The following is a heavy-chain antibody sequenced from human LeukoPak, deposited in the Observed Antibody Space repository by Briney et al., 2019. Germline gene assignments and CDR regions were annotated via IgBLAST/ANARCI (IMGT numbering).Heavy chain of an antibody. V-gene: IGHV4-31*03. J-gene: IGHJ4*02. CDR3: ARGKGAAADFDY. Sequence: SETLSPTCTVSGGSISSGGYYWSWIRQHPGKGLEWIGYIYYSGSTYYNPSLKSRVTISVDTSKNQFSLKLSSVTAADTAVYYCARGKGAAADFDYWGQGTLVTVSS. CDR1: GGSISSGGYY. CDR2: IYYSGST. D-gene: IGHD6-13*01.